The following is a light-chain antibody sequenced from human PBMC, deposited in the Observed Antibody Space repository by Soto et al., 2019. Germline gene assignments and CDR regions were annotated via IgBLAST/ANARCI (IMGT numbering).Light chain of an antibody. V-gene: IGKV1-9*01. CDR1: QDINTY. CDR2: AAS. Sequence: DIQLTQSPSFLSASVGDRVTITCRASQDINTYLAWYQQKPGKAPKLLIFAASTLQNGVPSRFSGSGSGTEFTFTITSLQPEDSATYYCLQCKSYPITFGQGTRLEIK. CDR3: LQCKSYPIT. J-gene: IGKJ5*01.